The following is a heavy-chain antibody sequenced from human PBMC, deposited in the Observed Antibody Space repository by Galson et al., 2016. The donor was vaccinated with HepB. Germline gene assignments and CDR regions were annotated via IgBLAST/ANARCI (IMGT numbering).Heavy chain of an antibody. J-gene: IGHJ4*02. D-gene: IGHD1-1*01. CDR1: GFTYSNYA. V-gene: IGHV3-23*01. Sequence: SLRLSCAASGFTYSNYAMSWVRQAPGKGLEWVSVISASGGSTYYADSVKGRFTISRDNSNNRLYLQMNSLRAEDTAKYYCARDLQGVQLVYYFDYWGQGIPVTVSS. CDR3: ARDLQGVQLVYYFDY. CDR2: ISASGGST.